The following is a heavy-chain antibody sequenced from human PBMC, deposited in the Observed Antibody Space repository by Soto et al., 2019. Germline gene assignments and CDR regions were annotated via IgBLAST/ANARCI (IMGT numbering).Heavy chain of an antibody. CDR2: ISGSGGGTA. Sequence: GGSLRLSCAASGFTFGNYAMTWVRQAPGKGLECVSRISGSGGGTADYAAPVKGRATISRDDSKNTVYPQMNSLKTEDTAVYYCTTGIYYDILTGYHNVAYWGQGALVTVSS. J-gene: IGHJ4*02. CDR3: TTGIYYDILTGYHNVAY. CDR1: GFTFGNYA. V-gene: IGHV3-15*01. D-gene: IGHD3-9*01.